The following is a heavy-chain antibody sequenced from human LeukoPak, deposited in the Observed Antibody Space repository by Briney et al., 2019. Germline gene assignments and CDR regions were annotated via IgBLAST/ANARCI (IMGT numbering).Heavy chain of an antibody. CDR2: ISAYNGDT. V-gene: IGHV1-18*01. CDR1: GYTFATYG. Sequence: ASVKVSCKASGYTFATYGISWVRQAPGQGLEWMGWISAYNGDTNYAQKFQGRVTMTTDTSTNTAYMELRSLRSDDTAVYYCARALYHTLDYWGQGTLVTVSS. J-gene: IGHJ4*02. CDR3: ARALYHTLDY. D-gene: IGHD2-2*01.